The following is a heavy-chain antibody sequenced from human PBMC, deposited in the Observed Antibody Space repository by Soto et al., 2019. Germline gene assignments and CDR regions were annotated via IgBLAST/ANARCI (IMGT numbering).Heavy chain of an antibody. CDR2: IWYDGSNK. J-gene: IGHJ4*02. CDR3: ARVGELSVDY. D-gene: IGHD3-16*02. Sequence: QVQLVESGGGVVQPGRSLRLSCAASGFTFSSYGMHWVRQAPGEGLERVAVIWYDGSNKYYADSVKGRFTISRDNSKNTLYLQMNSLRAEDTAVYYCARVGELSVDYWGQGTLVTVSS. V-gene: IGHV3-33*01. CDR1: GFTFSSYG.